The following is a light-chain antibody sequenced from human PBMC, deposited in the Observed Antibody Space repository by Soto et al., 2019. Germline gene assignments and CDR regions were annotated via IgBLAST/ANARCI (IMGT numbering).Light chain of an antibody. V-gene: IGLV2-14*01. J-gene: IGLJ1*01. CDR2: DVS. CDR1: SSDVGGYNY. Sequence: QSVLTQPASVSGSPGQSITISCTGTSSDVGGYNYVSWYQQHPGKAPKLMIYDVSNRPSGVSNRFSGSKSGNTASLTISGLQAEDEADYYSSSYTSLSTRVVVTRSKVTV. CDR3: SSYTSLSTRV.